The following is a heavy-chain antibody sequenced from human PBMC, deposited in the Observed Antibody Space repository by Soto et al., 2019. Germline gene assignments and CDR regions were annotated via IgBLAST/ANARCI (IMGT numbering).Heavy chain of an antibody. V-gene: IGHV3-64D*06. CDR3: VKELLVGPPDDY. Sequence: PGGSLRLSCSASGFTFRCYVMHWVRQAPGKGLEYVSAIGSNGGSSYYADSVKGRFTISRDNSKNTLYLQMNSLRSDDTAVYYCVKELLVGPPDDYWGQGTLVTVSS. CDR1: GFTFRCYV. D-gene: IGHD1-26*01. CDR2: IGSNGGSS. J-gene: IGHJ4*02.